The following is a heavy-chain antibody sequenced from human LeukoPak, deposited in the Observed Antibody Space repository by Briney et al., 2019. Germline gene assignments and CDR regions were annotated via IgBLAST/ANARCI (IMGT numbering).Heavy chain of an antibody. CDR3: ASRTSARPVPAAIYY. CDR2: IYSGGST. J-gene: IGHJ4*02. V-gene: IGHV3-53*01. CDR1: GFTVSNNY. D-gene: IGHD2-2*01. Sequence: PGGSLRLSCAASGFTVSNNYMTWVRQAPGKGLEWLSVIYSGGSTYYADSVKGRFTISRDNSENTVFLQVNSLRAEDTAVYYCASRTSARPVPAAIYYWGQGTLVTVSS.